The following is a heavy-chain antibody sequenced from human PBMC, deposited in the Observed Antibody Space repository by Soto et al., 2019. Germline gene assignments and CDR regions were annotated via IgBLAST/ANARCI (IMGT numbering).Heavy chain of an antibody. CDR1: GYTFTSYD. CDR3: ASRTVTTSSGYYYYYYMDV. J-gene: IGHJ6*03. Sequence: ASVKGSCKASGYTFTSYDINWLRQATGQGLEWMGWMNPNSGNTGYAQKFQGRVTMTRNTSISTAYMELSSLRSEDTAVYYCASRTVTTSSGYYYYYYMDVWGKGTTVTVSS. CDR2: MNPNSGNT. V-gene: IGHV1-8*01. D-gene: IGHD4-17*01.